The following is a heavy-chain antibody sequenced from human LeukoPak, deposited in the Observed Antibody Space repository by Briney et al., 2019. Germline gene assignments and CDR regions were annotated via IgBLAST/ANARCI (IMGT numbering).Heavy chain of an antibody. D-gene: IGHD1-7*01. CDR3: ASQLELTGGWFDP. J-gene: IGHJ5*02. V-gene: IGHV4-39*07. Sequence: SETLSLTCTVSGGSISSSSYYWGWIRQPPGKGLEWIGSIYYSGSAYYNPSLKSRVTISVDTSKNQFSLKLSSVTAADTAVYYCASQLELTGGWFDPWGQGTLVTVSS. CDR2: IYYSGSA. CDR1: GGSISSSSYY.